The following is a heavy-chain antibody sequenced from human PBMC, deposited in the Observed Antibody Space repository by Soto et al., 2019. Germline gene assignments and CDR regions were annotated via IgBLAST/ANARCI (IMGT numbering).Heavy chain of an antibody. Sequence: GGSLTLSCAASGFSFSTYWMHWVRQAPGKGLVWVSRINSEGSSTSYADSVKGRFTISRDNAKNTLYLQMNSLRAEDMAVYYCGRDKTVVTNWFVPWGQGTVVTVSS. J-gene: IGHJ5*02. D-gene: IGHD3-22*01. CDR3: GRDKTVVTNWFVP. CDR1: GFSFSTYW. V-gene: IGHV3-74*01. CDR2: INSEGSST.